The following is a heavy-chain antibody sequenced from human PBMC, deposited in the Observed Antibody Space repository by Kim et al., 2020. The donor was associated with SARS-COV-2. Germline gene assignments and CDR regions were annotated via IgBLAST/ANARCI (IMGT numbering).Heavy chain of an antibody. CDR2: IRSKAYGGTT. CDR1: GFTFGDYA. J-gene: IGHJ6*02. D-gene: IGHD6-13*01. CDR3: TRVSMDAAAAGDYYYYGMDV. V-gene: IGHV3-49*04. Sequence: GGSLRLSCTASGFTFGDYAMSWVRQAPGKGLEWVGFIRSKAYGGTTEYAASVKGRFTISRDDSKSIAYLQMNSLKTEDTAVYYCTRVSMDAAAAGDYYYYGMDVWGQGTTVTVSS.